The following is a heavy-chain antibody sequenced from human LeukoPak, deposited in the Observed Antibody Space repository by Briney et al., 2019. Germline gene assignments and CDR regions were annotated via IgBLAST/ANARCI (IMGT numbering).Heavy chain of an antibody. V-gene: IGHV3-7*04. CDR2: IRNDGSNI. CDR3: ARDGSGRDFSLDY. CDR1: GFTVSNNY. D-gene: IGHD3-10*01. Sequence: GGPLRLSCAASGFTVSNNYMSWVRQAPGKGLEWVADIRNDGSNIYNVDSVRGRFTISRDNAKNSLFLQMNSLKDEDTAVYYCARDGSGRDFSLDYWGQGTLVTVSS. J-gene: IGHJ4*02.